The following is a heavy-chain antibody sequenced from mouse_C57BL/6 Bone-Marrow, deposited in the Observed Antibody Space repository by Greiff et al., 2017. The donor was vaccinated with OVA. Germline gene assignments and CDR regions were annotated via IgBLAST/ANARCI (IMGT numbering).Heavy chain of an antibody. CDR3: ARSQLGLFAY. J-gene: IGHJ3*01. CDR1: GYTFTSYW. V-gene: IGHV1-59*01. CDR2: IDPSDSYT. D-gene: IGHD4-1*02. Sequence: QVQLQQPGAELVRPGTSVKLSCKASGYTFTSYWMHWVKQRPGQGLEWIGVIDPSDSYTNYNQKFKGKATLTVDTSSSTAYMQLSSLTSEDSAVYYCARSQLGLFAYWGQGTLVTVSA.